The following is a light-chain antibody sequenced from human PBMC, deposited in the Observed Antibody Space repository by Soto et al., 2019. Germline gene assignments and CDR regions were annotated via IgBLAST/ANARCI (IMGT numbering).Light chain of an antibody. CDR2: EVS. J-gene: IGLJ3*02. CDR1: SSDVGGYNY. V-gene: IGLV2-8*01. Sequence: QSALTQPPSASGSPGQSVTISCTGTSSDVGGYNYVSWYQQHPGKAPKLMIYEVSKRPSAVPARFSGCKSGNTASLTVSGLQAEDEADYYCSSYAGSNNLVFGGGTKRTVL. CDR3: SSYAGSNNLV.